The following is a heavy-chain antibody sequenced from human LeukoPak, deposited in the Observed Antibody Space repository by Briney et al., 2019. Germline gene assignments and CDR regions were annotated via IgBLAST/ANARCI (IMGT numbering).Heavy chain of an antibody. J-gene: IGHJ6*03. V-gene: IGHV1-2*02. Sequence: ASVKVSCKASGYTFTGYYMHWVRQAPGQGLEWMGWINPNSGGTNYAQKFQGRVTMTRDTSISTAYMELSRLRSDDTAVYYCARVLEGSGYYHHDYYYYMDVWGKGTTVTVSS. CDR2: INPNSGGT. CDR3: ARVLEGSGYYHHDYYYYMDV. CDR1: GYTFTGYY. D-gene: IGHD3-22*01.